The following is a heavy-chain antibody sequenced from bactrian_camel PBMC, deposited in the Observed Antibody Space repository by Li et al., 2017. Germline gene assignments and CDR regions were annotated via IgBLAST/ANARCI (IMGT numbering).Heavy chain of an antibody. D-gene: IGHD3*01. Sequence: HVQLVESGEGSVQAGESLRLSCAASGYTDSTNCVAWFRQVPGKEREGVAAIDTTGTTSDTNSVRNRFTVSLDAAKNTLYLQMNSLKTEDTAVYHCAAGRSCVDLGRGRPDYWGRGTQVTVS. CDR3: AAGRSCVDLGRGRPDY. J-gene: IGHJ4*01. CDR2: IDTTGTT. V-gene: IGHV3S1*01. CDR1: GYTDSTNC.